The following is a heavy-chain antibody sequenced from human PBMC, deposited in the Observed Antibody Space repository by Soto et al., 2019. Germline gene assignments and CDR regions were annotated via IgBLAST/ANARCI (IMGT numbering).Heavy chain of an antibody. CDR2: IYHSGST. Sequence: LQLRESGPGLVKPSETLSLTCTVSGGSISSSSLYLGWIRQPPGKGLEWIGTIYHSGSTYYNPSLRSRVTISVDTSKNQFSLKLSSVTAADTAVYSCARHGYSYAPYYFDFWGQGTLVTVSS. V-gene: IGHV4-39*01. CDR1: GGSISSSSLY. CDR3: ARHGYSYAPYYFDF. D-gene: IGHD5-12*01. J-gene: IGHJ4*02.